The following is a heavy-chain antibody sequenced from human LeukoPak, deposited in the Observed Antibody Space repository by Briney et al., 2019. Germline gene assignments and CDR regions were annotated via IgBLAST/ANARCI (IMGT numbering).Heavy chain of an antibody. J-gene: IGHJ4*02. CDR1: GFTFSSYG. CDR3: ARDPDDYSNIQVNYFDY. Sequence: GGSLRLSCAASGFTFSSYGMHWVRQAPGKGLEWVSSISSSSSYIYYADSVKGRFTISRDNAKNSLYLQMNSLRAEDTAVYYCARDPDDYSNIQVNYFDYWGQGTLVTVSS. CDR2: ISSSSSYI. V-gene: IGHV3-21*01. D-gene: IGHD4-11*01.